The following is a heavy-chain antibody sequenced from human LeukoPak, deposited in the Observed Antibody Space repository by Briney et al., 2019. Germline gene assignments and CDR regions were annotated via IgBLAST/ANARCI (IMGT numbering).Heavy chain of an antibody. V-gene: IGHV3-7*01. D-gene: IGHD3-16*01. CDR2: IKQDGSEK. Sequence: WGSLRLSCTASGFIFSSDWMTWVRQAPGKGLEWVANIKQDGSEKYYVDSVKGRFTISRDNAKKSLYLQMNSPRLEDTAVYYCVGGSHMDVWGKGTTVTVFS. CDR1: GFIFSSDW. CDR3: VGGSHMDV. J-gene: IGHJ6*03.